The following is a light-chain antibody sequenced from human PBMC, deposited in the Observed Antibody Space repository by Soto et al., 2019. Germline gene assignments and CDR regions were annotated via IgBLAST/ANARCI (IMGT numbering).Light chain of an antibody. V-gene: IGLV2-11*01. CDR1: SSDFGGYNY. Sequence: QSALTQPRSVSGSPGQSVTISCTENSSDFGGYNYVSWYQQHPGKAPKLIIYDVSDRPSGVPDRFSGSKSGNAASLTISGLQPEDEADYYCCSYVASNTFKFGGGTKLTVL. CDR3: CSYVASNTFK. CDR2: DVS. J-gene: IGLJ2*01.